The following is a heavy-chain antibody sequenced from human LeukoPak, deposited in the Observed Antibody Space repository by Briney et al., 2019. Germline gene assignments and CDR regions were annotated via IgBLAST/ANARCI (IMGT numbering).Heavy chain of an antibody. CDR3: ARVGTVTTNDY. Sequence: GGSLRLSCAASGFTFSDHYMDWVRQAPGKGLEWVGRTRNKANSYTTEYAASVKGRFTISRDDSKNSLYLQMNSLKTEVTAVYYCARVGTVTTNDYWGQGTLVTVSS. J-gene: IGHJ4*02. CDR2: TRNKANSYTT. V-gene: IGHV3-72*01. CDR1: GFTFSDHY. D-gene: IGHD4-17*01.